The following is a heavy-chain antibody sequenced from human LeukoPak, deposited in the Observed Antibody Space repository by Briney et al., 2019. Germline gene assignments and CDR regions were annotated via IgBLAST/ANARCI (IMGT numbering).Heavy chain of an antibody. CDR3: AKEKVPACSSTSCYYMDV. Sequence: PGGSLRLSCAASGFTFSSYGMHWVRQAPGKGLEWVAVIWYGGSNKYYADSVKGRFTISRDNSKNTLYLQMNSLRAEDTAVYYCAKEKVPACSSTSCYYMDVWGKGTTVTVSS. J-gene: IGHJ6*03. D-gene: IGHD2-2*01. CDR2: IWYGGSNK. CDR1: GFTFSSYG. V-gene: IGHV3-30*02.